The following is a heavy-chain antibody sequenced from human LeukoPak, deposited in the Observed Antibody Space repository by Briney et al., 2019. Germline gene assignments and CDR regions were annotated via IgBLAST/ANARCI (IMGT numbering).Heavy chain of an antibody. CDR1: GFTFSTDS. D-gene: IGHD5-24*01. Sequence: GGSLRLSCVASGFTFSTDSMNWVRQAPGKGLEWVSYISSGSTTIYYADSVKGRFTISRDNAKNSLYLQMNSLRAEDTALYYCARAPLEYNYAYDYWGRGTLVTVSS. CDR2: ISSGSTTI. V-gene: IGHV3-48*01. J-gene: IGHJ4*02. CDR3: ARAPLEYNYAYDY.